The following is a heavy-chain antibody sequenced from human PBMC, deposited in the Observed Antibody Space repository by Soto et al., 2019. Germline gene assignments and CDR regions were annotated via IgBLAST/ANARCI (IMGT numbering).Heavy chain of an antibody. V-gene: IGHV3-66*01. J-gene: IGHJ5*02. CDR1: GFTVSSNY. Sequence: EVQLVESGGGLVQPGGSLRLSCAASGFTVSSNYMSRVRQAPGKGLEWVSVIYSGGTTYYADSVKGRFTISRDNSKNTLYLQMNSLRAEDTAVYYCARNGDSSDYRGWFDPWGKRTLVTVSS. CDR2: IYSGGTT. D-gene: IGHD3-22*01. CDR3: ARNGDSSDYRGWFDP.